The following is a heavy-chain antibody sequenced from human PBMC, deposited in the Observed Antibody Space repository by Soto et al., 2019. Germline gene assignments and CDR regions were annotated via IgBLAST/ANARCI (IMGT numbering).Heavy chain of an antibody. CDR3: ARGPSKLGDWFDP. J-gene: IGHJ5*02. Sequence: SETLSLTCTVSGGSISSGDYYWSWIRQPPGKGLEWIGYIYYSGSTYYNPSLKSRVTISVDTSKNQFSLKLSSVTAADTAVYYCARGPSKLGDWFDPWGQGTLVTVSS. CDR2: IYYSGST. CDR1: GGSISSGDYY. D-gene: IGHD3-16*01. V-gene: IGHV4-30-4*01.